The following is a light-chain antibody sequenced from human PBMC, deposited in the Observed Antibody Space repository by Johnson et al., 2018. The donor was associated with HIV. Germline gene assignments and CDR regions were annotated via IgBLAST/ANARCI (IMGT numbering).Light chain of an antibody. CDR3: GTWDTSLSAFV. CDR1: SSNIGNNY. Sequence: QSVLTQPPSVSAAPGQKVTISCSGSSSNIGNNYVSWYQQLPGTAPKLLIYDNNKRPSGIPDRFSGFKSGTSATLGITGLQTGDEAEYYCGTWDTSLSAFVFGTGTKVTVL. V-gene: IGLV1-51*01. J-gene: IGLJ1*01. CDR2: DNN.